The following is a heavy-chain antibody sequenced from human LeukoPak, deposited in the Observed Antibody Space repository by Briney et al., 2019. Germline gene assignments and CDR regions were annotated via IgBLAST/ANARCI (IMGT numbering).Heavy chain of an antibody. D-gene: IGHD5-18*01. J-gene: IGHJ4*02. V-gene: IGHV3-53*01. Sequence: GGSLRLSCAASGFTVSSNYMSWVRQAPGKGLEWVSVIYSGGSSYYADSVKGRFTISRDNSKNTLYLQMNSLRAEDTAVYYCARDRGYSYGELDYWGQGTLVTVSS. CDR3: ARDRGYSYGELDY. CDR2: IYSGGSS. CDR1: GFTVSSNY.